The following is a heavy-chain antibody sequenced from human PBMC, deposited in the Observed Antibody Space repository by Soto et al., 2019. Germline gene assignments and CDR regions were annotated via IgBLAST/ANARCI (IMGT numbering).Heavy chain of an antibody. V-gene: IGHV3-74*01. CDR3: ARADGGNASVYEP. Sequence: PGGALRLSCAASGFTSSNYWMHWVRQAPGKGLVWVSRIKSDGSSTSYADYVKGRVTISRDNAKHTPDLQMHSMRAEDLAVNDFARADGGNASVYEPWGEGSLVTVTS. J-gene: IGHJ5*02. D-gene: IGHD2-15*01. CDR2: IKSDGSST. CDR1: GFTSSNYW.